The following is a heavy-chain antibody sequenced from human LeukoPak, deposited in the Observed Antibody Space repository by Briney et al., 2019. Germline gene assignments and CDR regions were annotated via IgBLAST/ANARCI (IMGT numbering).Heavy chain of an antibody. CDR2: ISGNAGST. CDR3: AKRISGYTFDS. V-gene: IGHV3-23*01. J-gene: IGHJ4*02. D-gene: IGHD3-22*01. Sequence: GGSLRLSCAASGFTLSSYAMSWVRQAPGKGLEWVSLISGNAGSTYYADSVKGRFTISRDITKNTLYLQMNSLRAEDTAVYYCAKRISGYTFDSWGQGTLVTVSS. CDR1: GFTLSSYA.